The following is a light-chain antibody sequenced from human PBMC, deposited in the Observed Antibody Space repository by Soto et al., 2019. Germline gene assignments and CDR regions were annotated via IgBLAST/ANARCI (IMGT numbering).Light chain of an antibody. CDR2: LGS. CDR1: QGLLNTNGYNY. CDR3: MQALQTPWT. J-gene: IGKJ1*01. V-gene: IGKV2-28*01. Sequence: DIVVTQSPVSLPVTPGEPASISCRSSQGLLNTNGYNYLDWYLQKPGQSPQLLIYLGSDRASGVPDRFSGSGSGTDFTLKISRVEAEDVGVYYCMQALQTPWTFGQGTKVDIK.